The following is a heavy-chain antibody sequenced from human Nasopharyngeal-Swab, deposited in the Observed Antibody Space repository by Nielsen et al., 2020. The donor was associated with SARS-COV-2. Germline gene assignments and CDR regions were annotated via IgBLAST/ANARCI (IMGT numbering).Heavy chain of an antibody. J-gene: IGHJ4*02. CDR2: ISGSGGNT. Sequence: SCAASGFTFSNYAMNWVRQAPGKGLEWVSAISGSGGNTYYADSVKGRFTISRDNSRNTLYLHMNSLRAEDTAVYYCAKEQYAGSSVDYWGQGTLVTVSS. V-gene: IGHV3-23*01. CDR1: GFTFSNYA. CDR3: AKEQYAGSSVDY. D-gene: IGHD1-26*01.